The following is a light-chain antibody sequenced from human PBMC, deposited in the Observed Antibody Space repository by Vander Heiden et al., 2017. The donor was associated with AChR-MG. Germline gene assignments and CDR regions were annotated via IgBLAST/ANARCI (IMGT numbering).Light chain of an antibody. J-gene: IGKJ3*01. CDR2: GAS. V-gene: IGKV3-20*01. CDR1: QSVSSSY. Sequence: EIVLTQSPGTLSLSPGERATLSCRASQSVSSSYLAWYQQKPGQAPRLLIYGASSRATGIPDRFSGSGSGTDFTLTISRLEPEDFAVYYCQQYGSYSFGHRTKVDIK. CDR3: QQYGSYS.